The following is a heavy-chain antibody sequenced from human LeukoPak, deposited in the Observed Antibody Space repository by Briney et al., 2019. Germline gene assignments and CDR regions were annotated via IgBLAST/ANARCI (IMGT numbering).Heavy chain of an antibody. CDR3: ARGSSSSTWEYFQH. V-gene: IGHV1-2*02. D-gene: IGHD6-6*01. CDR1: GYTFTGYY. Sequence: ASVKVSCKASGYTFTGYYMHWVRQAPGQGLEWMGWINPNSGGTNYAQKFQGRVTMTRDTSISTAYMELSRLRSDDTAVYYCARGSSSSTWEYFQHWGQGTLVTVSS. CDR2: INPNSGGT. J-gene: IGHJ1*01.